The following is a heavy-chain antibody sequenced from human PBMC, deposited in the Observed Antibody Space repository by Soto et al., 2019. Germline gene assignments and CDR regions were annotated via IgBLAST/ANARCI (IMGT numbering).Heavy chain of an antibody. CDR2: ISAYNGNT. CDR1: GYTFTSYG. J-gene: IGHJ6*02. Sequence: ASVKVSCKASGYTFTSYGISWVRQAPGQGLEWMGWISAYNGNTNYAQKLQGRVTMTTDTSTSTAYMELRSLSSDDTAVYYCARDKYYDFWSGYYNYYYYGMDVWGQGTTVTVSS. D-gene: IGHD3-3*01. CDR3: ARDKYYDFWSGYYNYYYYGMDV. V-gene: IGHV1-18*01.